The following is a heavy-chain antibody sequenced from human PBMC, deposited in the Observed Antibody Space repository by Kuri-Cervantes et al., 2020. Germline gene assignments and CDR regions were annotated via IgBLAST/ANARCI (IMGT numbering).Heavy chain of an antibody. CDR2: IDWDDEK. Sequence: SGPTLVKPTQTLTLTCSFSGFSLSSSGMRVSWIRQSPGKALEWLARIDWDDEKFYSTSLKTRLTISKDTSKNQVVLTMTNMDPVDTATYYCAHSNILSGYYLFDYWGQGTLDTVSS. D-gene: IGHD3-9*01. CDR1: GFSLSSSGMR. J-gene: IGHJ4*02. CDR3: AHSNILSGYYLFDY. V-gene: IGHV2-70*12.